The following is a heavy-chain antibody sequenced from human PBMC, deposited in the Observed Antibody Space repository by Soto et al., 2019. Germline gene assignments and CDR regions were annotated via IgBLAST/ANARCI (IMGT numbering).Heavy chain of an antibody. Sequence: TLSLTCTVSGDSISTFYWSWIRQPPGKGLEWIGYIHYSGSTNYNPSLKSQVVISVDTSKNQFSLKLSSVTAADTAVYFCARVRSNLFDYWGQGTLVTVSS. CDR2: IHYSGST. CDR3: ARVRSNLFDY. D-gene: IGHD3-3*01. V-gene: IGHV4-59*01. J-gene: IGHJ4*02. CDR1: GDSISTFY.